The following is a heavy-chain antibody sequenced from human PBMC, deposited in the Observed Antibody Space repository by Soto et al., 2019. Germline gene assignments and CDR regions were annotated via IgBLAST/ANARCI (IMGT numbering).Heavy chain of an antibody. CDR1: GYSFTTYG. CDR3: ATERSRPYYYYGMEV. V-gene: IGHV1-18*01. CDR2: ISTYNGAT. J-gene: IGHJ6*02. D-gene: IGHD3-3*01. Sequence: QVQLVQSGAEVKKPGASVKVSCKASGYSFTTYGIAWVRQAPGQGLEWMGWISTYNGATDYAQNLQGRIIMTTDTSTATAYMDLVRLTSDHPAVYYCATERSRPYYYYGMEVSGQGTTVSVSS.